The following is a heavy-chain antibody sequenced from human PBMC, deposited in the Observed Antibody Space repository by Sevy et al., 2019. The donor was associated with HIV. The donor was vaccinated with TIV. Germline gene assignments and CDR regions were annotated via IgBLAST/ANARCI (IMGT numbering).Heavy chain of an antibody. D-gene: IGHD5-12*01. CDR3: ARGWDGYNFDVFDP. J-gene: IGHJ5*02. Sequence: SETLSLTCTVSGGSISSSSYYWGWIRQPPGKGLEWIGSSYYSGSTYYNPSLKSRVTLSVDTSKNQFTLKLSSVTAADAAVYYCARGWDGYNFDVFDPWGQGTLVTVSS. CDR1: GGSISSSSYY. V-gene: IGHV4-39*01. CDR2: SYYSGST.